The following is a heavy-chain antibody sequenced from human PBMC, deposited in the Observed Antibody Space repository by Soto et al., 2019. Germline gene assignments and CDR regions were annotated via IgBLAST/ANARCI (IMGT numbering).Heavy chain of an antibody. CDR1: GFTFSSYC. V-gene: IGHV3-74*01. Sequence: GGSLRLSCAASGFTFSSYCMHWVRQAPGKGLVWVSRINRDGSSTSYADSVKGRFTISRDNAKNTLYLQMNRLRAEDTAVYYCARGPYYYDSSGYDDAFDVWGQGTMVTVSS. CDR2: INRDGSST. D-gene: IGHD3-22*01. CDR3: ARGPYYYDSSGYDDAFDV. J-gene: IGHJ3*01.